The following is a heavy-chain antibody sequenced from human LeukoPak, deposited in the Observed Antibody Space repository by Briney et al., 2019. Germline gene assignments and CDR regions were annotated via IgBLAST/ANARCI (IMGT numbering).Heavy chain of an antibody. Sequence: GGSLRLSCAASGFIFNSFAMSWVRQAPGKGLEWVSGISGSGGSTYYADSVKGRFAISRDNSKNTLYLQMNSLRAEDTAVYYCAKSSGYSYGYPFDYWGQGTLVTVSS. D-gene: IGHD5-18*01. CDR2: ISGSGGST. CDR3: AKSSGYSYGYPFDY. V-gene: IGHV3-23*01. J-gene: IGHJ4*02. CDR1: GFIFNSFA.